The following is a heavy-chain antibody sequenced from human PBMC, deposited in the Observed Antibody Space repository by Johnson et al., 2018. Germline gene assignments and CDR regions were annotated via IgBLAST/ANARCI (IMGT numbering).Heavy chain of an antibody. D-gene: IGHD2-2*01. CDR3: ARESLVVVPTTIRLGVRDDYYYYMDV. CDR1: GFTFTNAW. Sequence: VQLVQSGGGSVKPGGSLRLSCTASGFTFTNAWVSWVRQALGKGPEWIGRSKSKASGGALDYAAPVKGRFTISRDNSKNTLYLQMNSLRAEDTAVYYCARESLVVVPTTIRLGVRDDYYYYMDVWGKGTTVTVSS. CDR2: SKSKASGGAL. V-gene: IGHV3-15*01. J-gene: IGHJ6*03.